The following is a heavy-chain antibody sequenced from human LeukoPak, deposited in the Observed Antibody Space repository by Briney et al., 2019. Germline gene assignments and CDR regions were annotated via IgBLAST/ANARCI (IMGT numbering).Heavy chain of an antibody. CDR1: GGSFSGYY. V-gene: IGHV4-34*01. Sequence: SETLSLTCAVYGGSFSGYYWSWIRQPPGKGLEWIGEINHSGSTNYNPSLKSRVTISVDTSKNQFSLKLSSVTAADTAVYYCARLFYYYDSSGRPHQRRKREVSPRFDPWGQGTLVTVSS. J-gene: IGHJ5*02. D-gene: IGHD3-22*01. CDR3: ARLFYYYDSSGRPHQRRKREVSPRFDP. CDR2: INHSGST.